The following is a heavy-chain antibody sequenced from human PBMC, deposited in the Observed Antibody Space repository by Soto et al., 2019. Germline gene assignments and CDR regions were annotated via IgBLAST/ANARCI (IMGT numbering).Heavy chain of an antibody. J-gene: IGHJ4*02. D-gene: IGHD1-20*01. CDR1: GGSLSRSSYY. CDR2: IYYSGST. Sequence: ASETLSLTWTVSGGSLSRSSYYWGWVRQPPGKGLEWIGSIYYSGSTYYNPSLKSRVTISRDNSRNTLYLHMNRLRAQDTAVYYCARDLVVTGDLDYWGRGTLVTVSS. V-gene: IGHV4-39*02. CDR3: ARDLVVTGDLDY.